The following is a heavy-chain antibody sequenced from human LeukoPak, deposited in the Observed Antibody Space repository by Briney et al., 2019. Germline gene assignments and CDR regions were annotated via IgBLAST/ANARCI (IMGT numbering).Heavy chain of an antibody. CDR2: IYYTGST. CDR1: GGSISSYY. D-gene: IGHD5-24*01. J-gene: IGHJ4*02. CDR3: ARQRDAFFEY. V-gene: IGHV4-59*01. Sequence: SETLSLTCTVSGGSISSYYWSWVRQPPGKGLEWIGYIYYTGSTTYSPSLKSRVTISVDTSKNLFSLKLTSVTAADAAVYHCARQRDAFFEYWGQGTLVTVSS.